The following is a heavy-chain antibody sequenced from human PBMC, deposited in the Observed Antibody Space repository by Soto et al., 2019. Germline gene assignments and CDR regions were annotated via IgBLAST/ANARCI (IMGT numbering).Heavy chain of an antibody. Sequence: GSVKVSCKASGYSFTEYALQYLGQAPGQRLEWMGWINTGNGNTKYSQKFQGRVAITRDASASTAYMELSSLRSEDSAVYFCARSRSTSWPFDYWGQGTPVTV. CDR1: GYSFTEYA. V-gene: IGHV1-3*04. D-gene: IGHD2-15*01. CDR3: ARSRSTSWPFDY. CDR2: INTGNGNT. J-gene: IGHJ4*02.